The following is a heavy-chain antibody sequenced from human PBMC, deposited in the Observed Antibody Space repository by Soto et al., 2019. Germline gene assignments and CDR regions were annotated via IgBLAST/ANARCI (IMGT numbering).Heavy chain of an antibody. D-gene: IGHD6-13*01. Sequence: QVQLVQSGAEVKKPGSSVKVSCKASGGTFSSYAISWVRQAPGQGLEWMGGIIPIFGTANYAQKFQGRVTITADESTSTDYMELGSLRSEDTAVYYCAREPRRRGSSWYGIYYYGMDVWGQGTTVTVSS. CDR3: AREPRRRGSSWYGIYYYGMDV. CDR2: IIPIFGTA. J-gene: IGHJ6*02. CDR1: GGTFSSYA. V-gene: IGHV1-69*01.